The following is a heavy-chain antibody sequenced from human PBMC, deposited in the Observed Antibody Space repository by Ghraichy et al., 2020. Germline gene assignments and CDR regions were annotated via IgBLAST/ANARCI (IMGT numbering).Heavy chain of an antibody. Sequence: ASVKVSCKASGYTFTGYYMHWVRQAPGQGLEWMGWINPNSGGTNYAQKFQGWVTMTRDTSISTAYMELSRLRSDDTAVYYCARTFPPTYCGGDCYFGGDAFDIWGQGTMVTVS. CDR2: INPNSGGT. J-gene: IGHJ3*02. CDR3: ARTFPPTYCGGDCYFGGDAFDI. D-gene: IGHD2-21*02. V-gene: IGHV1-2*04. CDR1: GYTFTGYY.